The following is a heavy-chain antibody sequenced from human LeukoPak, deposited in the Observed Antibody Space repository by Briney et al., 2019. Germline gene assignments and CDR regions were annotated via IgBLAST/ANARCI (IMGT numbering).Heavy chain of an antibody. CDR3: ARVDLMVRVVLDY. D-gene: IGHD3-10*01. CDR2: TSYDGSNK. CDR1: GFTFSSYG. V-gene: IGHV3-30*03. Sequence: GGSLRLSCAASGFTFSSYGMHWVRQAPGKGLEWVAVTSYDGSNKYYADSVKGRFTISRDNSKNTLYLQMNSLRAEDTAVYYCARVDLMVRVVLDYWGQGTLVTVSS. J-gene: IGHJ4*02.